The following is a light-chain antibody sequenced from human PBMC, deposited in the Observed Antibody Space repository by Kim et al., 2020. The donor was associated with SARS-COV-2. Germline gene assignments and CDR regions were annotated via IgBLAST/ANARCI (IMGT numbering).Light chain of an antibody. J-gene: IGKJ1*01. V-gene: IGKV1-12*01. CDR2: GSS. Sequence: TQMTQTPSSVSASVGDTVTLTCRASQAIRPWLAWYQQRPGNAPKLLISGSSELETGVPSRFSGSGSGTDFTLTIISLQPEDFATYYCQQGTTFPWTFGPGTKGDIK. CDR3: QQGTTFPWT. CDR1: QAIRPW.